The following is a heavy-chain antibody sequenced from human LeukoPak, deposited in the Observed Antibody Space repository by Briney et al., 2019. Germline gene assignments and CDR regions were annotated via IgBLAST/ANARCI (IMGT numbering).Heavy chain of an antibody. D-gene: IGHD3-10*01. CDR2: IIPIFGTA. Sequence: SVKVSCKASGGTFSSYAISWVRQAPGQGLEWMGGIIPIFGTANYAQKFQGRVTITADESTSTAYMELSSLRPEDTAVYYCARGRGRKYYGSGSYFNWGQGTLVTVSS. J-gene: IGHJ4*02. CDR3: ARGRGRKYYGSGSYFN. CDR1: GGTFSSYA. V-gene: IGHV1-69*13.